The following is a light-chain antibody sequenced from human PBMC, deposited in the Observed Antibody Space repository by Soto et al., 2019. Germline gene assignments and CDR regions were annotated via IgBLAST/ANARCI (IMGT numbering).Light chain of an antibody. J-gene: IGKJ5*01. CDR1: QSISPF. CDR2: ASS. CDR3: QHSSSDLIT. Sequence: DIQLTQSPPSLSASVGDRVTITCRASQSISPFLNWYQCKPGKPPKLLIYASSNLRGGVSSRFSGSGSGTDFTLTIDRLQSDDFATYYCQHSSSDLITFGQGTRLEIK. V-gene: IGKV1-39*01.